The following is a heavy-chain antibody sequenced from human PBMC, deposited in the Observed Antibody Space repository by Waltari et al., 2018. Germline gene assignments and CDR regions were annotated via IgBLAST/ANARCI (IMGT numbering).Heavy chain of an antibody. CDR1: GGSISSSSYS. J-gene: IGHJ5*02. CDR2: IYYSGST. D-gene: IGHD3-10*01. V-gene: IGHV4-39*01. CDR3: ARVITQGVIYSGWFDP. Sequence: QLQLQESGPGLVKPSETLSLTCTVSGGSISSSSYSWGWVRQPPGKGLEWIGSIYYSGSTYYNPSLKSRVTISVDTSKNQFSLKLSSVTAADTAVYYCARVITQGVIYSGWFDPWGQGTLVTVSS.